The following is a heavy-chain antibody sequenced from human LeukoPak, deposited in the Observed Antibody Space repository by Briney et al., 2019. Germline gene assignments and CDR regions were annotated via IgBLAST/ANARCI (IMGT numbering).Heavy chain of an antibody. CDR3: ASSSIAVAGLLYYYMDV. CDR1: GGSISSYY. D-gene: IGHD6-19*01. J-gene: IGHJ6*03. Sequence: SETLSLTCTVSGGSISSYYWSWIRQPPGKGLEWIGYIYYSGSTNYNPSLKSRVTISVDTSKNQFSLKLSSVTAADTAVYYCASSSIAVAGLLYYYMDVWGKGTTVTVSS. CDR2: IYYSGST. V-gene: IGHV4-59*01.